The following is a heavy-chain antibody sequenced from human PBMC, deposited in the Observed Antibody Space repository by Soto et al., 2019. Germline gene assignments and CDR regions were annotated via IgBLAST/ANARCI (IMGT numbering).Heavy chain of an antibody. CDR3: AREGNLGRWLQPLDF. Sequence: SETLSLTCTVSGDSIGAYSWSWVRQPPGKGLEWIGNIHYNGNTKYSPSLKSRVTMSVDTSKNHFSLRLISVTAADTAIYFCAREGNLGRWLQPLDFWGQGTLVTVSS. CDR2: IHYNGNT. D-gene: IGHD5-12*01. CDR1: GDSIGAYS. J-gene: IGHJ4*03. V-gene: IGHV4-59*01.